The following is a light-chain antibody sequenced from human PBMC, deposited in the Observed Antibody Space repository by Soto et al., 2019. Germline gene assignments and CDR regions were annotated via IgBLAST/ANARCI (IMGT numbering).Light chain of an antibody. Sequence: DIQMTQSPSSLSASLGDRVTITCRASQNIDNYLNWYQQKPGKAPKLLIYATSTLQSGVPSRFSGSGSGTEFTLTISSLQAEDFATYFCQESYTTPAVSFGGGTKVEIK. CDR1: QNIDNY. V-gene: IGKV1-39*01. CDR2: ATS. CDR3: QESYTTPAVS. J-gene: IGKJ4*01.